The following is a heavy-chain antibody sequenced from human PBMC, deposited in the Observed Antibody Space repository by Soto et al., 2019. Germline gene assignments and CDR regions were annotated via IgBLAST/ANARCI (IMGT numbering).Heavy chain of an antibody. D-gene: IGHD6-13*01. CDR3: ARVRVAAAASDAFDI. V-gene: IGHV1-2*04. J-gene: IGHJ3*02. CDR2: INPNSGGT. CDR1: GYTFTGYY. Sequence: ASVKVSCKASGYTFTGYYMHWVRQAPGQGLEWMGWINPNSGGTNYAQKFQGWVTMTRDTFISTAYMELSRLRSDDTAVYYCARVRVAAAASDAFDIWGQGTMVTVSS.